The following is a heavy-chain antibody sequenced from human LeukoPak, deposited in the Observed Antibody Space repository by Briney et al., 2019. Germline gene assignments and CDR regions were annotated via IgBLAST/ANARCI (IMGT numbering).Heavy chain of an antibody. CDR3: ARDTGANDAFDI. D-gene: IGHD4/OR15-4a*01. CDR1: GGTXISYA. Sequence: ASVKVSCTASGGTXISYAISWVRQAPGQGLEWMGGIIPIFGTANYAQKFQGRVTITADESTSTAYMELSSLRSEDTAVYYCARDTGANDAFDIWGQGTMVTVSS. J-gene: IGHJ3*02. CDR2: IIPIFGTA. V-gene: IGHV1-69*01.